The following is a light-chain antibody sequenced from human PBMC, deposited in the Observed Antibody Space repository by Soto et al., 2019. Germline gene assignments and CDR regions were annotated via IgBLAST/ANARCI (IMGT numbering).Light chain of an antibody. Sequence: DIQMTQSPSSLSASVGDRVTITCRASQSISNYLSWYQQKPGQAPKVLIYGATGLQSGVPSRFSGSGSGTEFTLTVNSLQLEDFATYYCQQSDRAPYTFGEGTKLDIK. J-gene: IGKJ2*01. CDR3: QQSDRAPYT. CDR1: QSISNY. CDR2: GAT. V-gene: IGKV1-39*01.